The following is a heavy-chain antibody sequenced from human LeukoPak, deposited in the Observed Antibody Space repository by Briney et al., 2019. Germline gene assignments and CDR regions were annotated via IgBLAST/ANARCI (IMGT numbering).Heavy chain of an antibody. D-gene: IGHD3-22*01. CDR3: AKDRDDSSGYRSFDY. V-gene: IGHV3-23*01. J-gene: IGHJ4*02. CDR1: GFTFSSYA. CDR2: ISGSGGST. Sequence: PGGSLRLSCAASGFTFSSYAMSWVRQAPGKGLEWVSAISGSGGSTYYADSVKGRFTISRDNSKNTLYLQMNSLRAEDTAVYYCAKDRDDSSGYRSFDYWGQGTLVTVSS.